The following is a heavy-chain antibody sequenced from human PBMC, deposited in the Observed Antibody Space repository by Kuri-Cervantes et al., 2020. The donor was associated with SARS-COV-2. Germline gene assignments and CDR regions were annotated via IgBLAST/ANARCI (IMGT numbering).Heavy chain of an antibody. D-gene: IGHD2-15*01. CDR3: ARGAGYWYEYFQH. V-gene: IGHV4-38-2*02. Sequence: SETLSLTCTVSGYSISSGYYWGWIRHPPGKVLEWSGSIYHSGSTYYNASIKSRVTISVDTSKNQFSLKLSSVTAADTAVYYCARGAGYWYEYFQHWGQGTLVTVSS. CDR2: IYHSGST. J-gene: IGHJ1*01. CDR1: GYSISSGYY.